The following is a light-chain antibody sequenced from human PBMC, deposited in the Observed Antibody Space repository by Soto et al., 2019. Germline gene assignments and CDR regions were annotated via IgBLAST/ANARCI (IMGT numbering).Light chain of an antibody. CDR2: GAS. J-gene: IGKJ1*01. V-gene: IGKV3-15*01. CDR3: QQYNNWPPWT. CDR1: QSVSSN. Sequence: EIVMTQSPATLSVSPGERATLSCRASQSVSSNLAWYQQKPGQAPRLLIYGASTRATGIPDRFSGSGSGTEITLSISSLQSEDFAVYYCQQYNNWPPWTFGQGTKVDIK.